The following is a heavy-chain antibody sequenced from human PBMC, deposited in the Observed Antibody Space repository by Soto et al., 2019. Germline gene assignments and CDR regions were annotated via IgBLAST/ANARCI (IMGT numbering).Heavy chain of an antibody. D-gene: IGHD3-9*01. J-gene: IGHJ5*02. Sequence: ASETLSLTCTVSGGSISSYYWSWIRQPPGKGLEWIGYIYYSGSTNYNPSLKSRVTISVDTSKNQFSLKLSSVTAADTAVYYCARGRVTYYDILTGYYPAQYNWFDPWGQGTLVTVSS. V-gene: IGHV4-59*12. CDR1: GGSISSYY. CDR3: ARGRVTYYDILTGYYPAQYNWFDP. CDR2: IYYSGST.